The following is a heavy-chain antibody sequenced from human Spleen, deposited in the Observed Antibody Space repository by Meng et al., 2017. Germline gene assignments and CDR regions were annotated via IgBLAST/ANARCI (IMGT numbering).Heavy chain of an antibody. CDR2: ISAYNGKT. CDR3: ARDSTSWWVGATFDY. D-gene: IGHD1-26*01. V-gene: IGHV1-18*01. Sequence: ASVKVSCKASGYTFTSYGISWVRQAPGQGLEWMGWISAYNGKTNYAQKLQGRVTMTTDTSTSTAYMELRSLGSDDTAVYYCARDSTSWWVGATFDYWGQGTLVTVSS. J-gene: IGHJ4*02. CDR1: GYTFTSYG.